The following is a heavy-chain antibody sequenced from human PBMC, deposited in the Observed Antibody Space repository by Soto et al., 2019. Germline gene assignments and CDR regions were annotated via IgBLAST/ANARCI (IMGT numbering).Heavy chain of an antibody. J-gene: IGHJ4*02. CDR1: GFTFSNYA. CDR3: ASCHDYGDHAADY. V-gene: IGHV3-33*01. D-gene: IGHD4-17*01. Sequence: QVQLVESGGGVVQPGRPLRLSCTASGFTFSNYAMHWVRQAPGKGLEWVAVIWYDGSNKYYADSVKGRFTISRDNSKNTLYLQMNSLRAEDTAVYYCASCHDYGDHAADYWGQGTLVTVSS. CDR2: IWYDGSNK.